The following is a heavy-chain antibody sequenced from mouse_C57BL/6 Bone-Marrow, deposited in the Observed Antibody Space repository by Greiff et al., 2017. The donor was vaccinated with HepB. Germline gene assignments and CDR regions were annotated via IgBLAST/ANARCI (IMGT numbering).Heavy chain of an antibody. D-gene: IGHD4-1*01. CDR2: ISPNNGGT. CDR1: GYTLTDYN. Sequence: EVQLQQSGPELVKPGASVKIPCKASGYTLTDYNMDWVKQSHGKSLEWIGDISPNNGGTIYNQKFKGKATLTVDKSSSTAYMELRSLTSEDTAVYYCARNWAHWYFDVWGTGTTVTVSS. V-gene: IGHV1-18*01. J-gene: IGHJ1*03. CDR3: ARNWAHWYFDV.